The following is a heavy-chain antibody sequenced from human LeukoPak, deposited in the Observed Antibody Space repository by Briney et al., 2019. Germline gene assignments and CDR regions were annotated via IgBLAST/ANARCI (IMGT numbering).Heavy chain of an antibody. CDR1: GGSISSGGYS. D-gene: IGHD2-2*01. CDR3: ARARDCSSTSCSSSWFDP. Sequence: SQTLSLTCAVSGGSISSGGYSWGWIRQPPGKGLEWIGYIYHSGSTYYNPSLKSRVTISVDRSKNQFSLKLSSVTAADTAVYYCARARDCSSTSCSSSWFDPWGQGTLVTVSS. CDR2: IYHSGST. V-gene: IGHV4-30-2*01. J-gene: IGHJ5*02.